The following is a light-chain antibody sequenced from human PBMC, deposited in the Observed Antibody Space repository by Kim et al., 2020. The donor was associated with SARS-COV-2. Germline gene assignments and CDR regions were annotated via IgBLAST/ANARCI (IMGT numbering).Light chain of an antibody. V-gene: IGLV2-11*01. J-gene: IGLJ3*02. CDR2: DVT. Sequence: QSALTQPRSVSGSPGQSVTISCTGTSSHVGSFNSVSWYQHHPGKAPKFMIYDVTKRPSGVPDRFSGSKSGNTASLTISGLQAEEEADYYCYSYAGSQWVFGGGTQLTVL. CDR1: SSHVGSFNS. CDR3: YSYAGSQWV.